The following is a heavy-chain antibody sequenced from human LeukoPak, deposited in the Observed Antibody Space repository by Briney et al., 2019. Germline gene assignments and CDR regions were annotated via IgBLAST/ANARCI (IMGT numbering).Heavy chain of an antibody. CDR3: AREYYDILTGYNPFDY. V-gene: IGHV3-66*01. CDR2: IYSGGST. J-gene: IGHJ4*02. D-gene: IGHD3-9*01. CDR1: GFTVSSNY. Sequence: GGSLRLSCAASGFTVSSNYMSWVRQAPGKGLEGVSVIYSGGSTYYADSAKGRFTIPRDSSKNKLYVKMNSLSAEDTAVYYCAREYYDILTGYNPFDYWGQGTLVNVSS.